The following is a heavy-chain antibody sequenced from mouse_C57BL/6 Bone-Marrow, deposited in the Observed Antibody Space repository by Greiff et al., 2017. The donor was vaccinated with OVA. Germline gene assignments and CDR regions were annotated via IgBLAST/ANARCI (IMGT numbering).Heavy chain of an antibody. D-gene: IGHD2-4*01. CDR2: IYPGSGNT. V-gene: IGHV1-66*01. J-gene: IGHJ3*01. CDR3: ARGVGLRLAY. CDR1: GYSFTSYY. Sequence: VQGVESGPELVKPGASVKISCKASGYSFTSYYIHWVKQRPGQGLEWIGWIYPGSGNTKYNEKFKGKATLTADTSSSTAYMQLSSLPSEDSEIYYCARGVGLRLAYWGQGTLVTVSA.